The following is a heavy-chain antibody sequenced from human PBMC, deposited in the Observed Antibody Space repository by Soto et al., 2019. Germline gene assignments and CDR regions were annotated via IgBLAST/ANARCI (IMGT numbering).Heavy chain of an antibody. CDR3: ARDRVSRSGSYYRLDY. CDR1: GFTFSSYA. V-gene: IGHV3-30-3*01. J-gene: IGHJ4*02. D-gene: IGHD1-26*01. Sequence: GGSLRLSCAASGFTFSSYAMHWVRQAPGKGPEWVAVISYDGSNKYYADSVKGRFTISRDNSKNALYLQMNSLRAEDTAVYYCARDRVSRSGSYYRLDYWGQGTLVTVSS. CDR2: ISYDGSNK.